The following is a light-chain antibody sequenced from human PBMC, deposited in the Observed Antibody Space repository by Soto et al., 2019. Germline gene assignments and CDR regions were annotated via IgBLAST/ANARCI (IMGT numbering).Light chain of an antibody. CDR3: QQYNNWPYT. CDR2: DAS. CDR1: QSVNSN. V-gene: IGKV3-15*01. J-gene: IGKJ2*01. Sequence: EIMMTQSPATLAVSPGERAALSCRASQSVNSNFAWYQQRPGQAPRLLIYDASTRATDIPARFSGSGSGTEFTLTISSLQSEDLAVYSCQQYNNWPYTFGQGTKVEIK.